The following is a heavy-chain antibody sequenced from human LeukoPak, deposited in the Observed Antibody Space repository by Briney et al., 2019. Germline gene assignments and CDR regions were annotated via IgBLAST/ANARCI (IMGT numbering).Heavy chain of an antibody. CDR1: GYTFTRYY. CDR2: INPNSGGT. D-gene: IGHD5-24*01. V-gene: IGHV1-2*02. J-gene: IGHJ4*02. Sequence: ASVKVSCKASGYTFTRYYMHWVRQAPGQGLEWMGWINPNSGGTNHAQKFQGRVTMTRDTSISTAYMELSRLRSDDTAVYYCARDTAGRDGYNLWDYWGQGTLVTVSS. CDR3: ARDTAGRDGYNLWDY.